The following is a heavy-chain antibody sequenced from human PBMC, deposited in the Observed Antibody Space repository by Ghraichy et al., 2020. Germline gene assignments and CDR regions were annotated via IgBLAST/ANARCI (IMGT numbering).Heavy chain of an antibody. CDR1: GGSISSSSYY. CDR2: IYYSGST. Sequence: ETLSLTCTVSGGSISSSSYYWGWIRQPPGKGLEWIGSIYYSGSTYYNPSLKSRVTISVDTSKNQFSLKLSSVTAADTAVYYCARLGPWFGELLGGLDYYYGMDVWGQGTTVTVSS. V-gene: IGHV4-39*01. J-gene: IGHJ6*02. D-gene: IGHD3-10*01. CDR3: ARLGPWFGELLGGLDYYYGMDV.